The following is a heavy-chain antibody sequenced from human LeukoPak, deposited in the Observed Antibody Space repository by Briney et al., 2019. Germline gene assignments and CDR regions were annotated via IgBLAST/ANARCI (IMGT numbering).Heavy chain of an antibody. CDR3: AKVGDSSGYSPLDY. D-gene: IGHD3-22*01. CDR2: VSGSDDGT. J-gene: IGHJ4*02. Sequence: GGSLRLSCAASGFTFSTYAMSWVRQAPAKGQEWVSGVSGSDDGTYYAHPAKGRFTISKDNSKNTLYLQMNSLRADDTAVYYCAKVGDSSGYSPLDYWGQGTLVTVSS. CDR1: GFTFSTYA. V-gene: IGHV3-23*01.